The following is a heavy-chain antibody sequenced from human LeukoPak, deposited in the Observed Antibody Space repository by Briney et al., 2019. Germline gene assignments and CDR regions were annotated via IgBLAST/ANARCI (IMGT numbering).Heavy chain of an antibody. J-gene: IGHJ4*02. CDR2: IRYDGSNK. CDR3: AKEGYYDFWSGYRHPFDY. D-gene: IGHD3-3*01. V-gene: IGHV3-30*02. Sequence: GGSLRLSCAASGFTFSSYGMHWVCQAPGKGLEWVAFIRYDGSNKYYADSVKGRFTISRDNSKNTLYLQMNSLRAEDTAVYYCAKEGYYDFWSGYRHPFDYWGQGTLVTVSS. CDR1: GFTFSSYG.